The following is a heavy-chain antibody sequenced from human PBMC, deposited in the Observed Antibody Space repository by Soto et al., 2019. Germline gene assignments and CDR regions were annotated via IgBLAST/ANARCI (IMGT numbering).Heavy chain of an antibody. D-gene: IGHD1-26*01. J-gene: IGHJ4*02. CDR1: LTELS. CDR2: FDPEDGET. CDR3: ATDFRGGSYFDY. Sequence: LTELSMHWARQAPGKGLEWMGGFDPEDGETIYAQEFQGRVTMTEDTSTDTAYMELSSLRSEDTAVYYCATDFRGGSYFDYWGQGTLVTVSS. V-gene: IGHV1-24*01.